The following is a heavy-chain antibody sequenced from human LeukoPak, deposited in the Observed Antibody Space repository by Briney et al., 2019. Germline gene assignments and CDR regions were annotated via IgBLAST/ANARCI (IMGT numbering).Heavy chain of an antibody. CDR2: INHSGST. Sequence: SETLSLTCAVYGGSFSGYYWSWIRQPPGKGLEWIGEINHSGSTNYNPSLKSRVTISVDTSKNQFSLKLSSVTAADTAVYYCATGGAGELSLYPLGYWGQGTLVTVSS. D-gene: IGHD3-16*02. CDR1: GGSFSGYY. J-gene: IGHJ4*02. V-gene: IGHV4-34*01. CDR3: ATGGAGELSLYPLGY.